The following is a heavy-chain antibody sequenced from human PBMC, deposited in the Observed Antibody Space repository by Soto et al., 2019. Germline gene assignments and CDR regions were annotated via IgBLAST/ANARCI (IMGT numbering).Heavy chain of an antibody. V-gene: IGHV1-3*01. Sequence: ASVKVSCTASGYTFTSYAMHWVRQAPGQRLEWMGWINAGNGNTKYSQKFQGRVTITRDTSASTAYMELSSLRSEDTAVYYCAAPGGCTNGVCYTGDAFDIWGQGTMVTVS. D-gene: IGHD2-8*01. CDR2: INAGNGNT. CDR1: GYTFTSYA. J-gene: IGHJ3*02. CDR3: AAPGGCTNGVCYTGDAFDI.